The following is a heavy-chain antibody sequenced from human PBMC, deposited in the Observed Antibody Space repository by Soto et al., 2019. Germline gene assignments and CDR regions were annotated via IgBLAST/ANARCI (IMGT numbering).Heavy chain of an antibody. CDR3: ARDVELWWFDP. D-gene: IGHD1-26*01. Sequence: PSETLSLTCSVSGGSIGGYYGSWIRQPPGKGLEWIGYIYYSGSTNYNPSLKSRVTISVDTSKNQFSLKLSSVTAADTAVYYCARDVELWWFDPWGQGTLVTVSS. J-gene: IGHJ5*02. V-gene: IGHV4-59*01. CDR2: IYYSGST. CDR1: GGSIGGYY.